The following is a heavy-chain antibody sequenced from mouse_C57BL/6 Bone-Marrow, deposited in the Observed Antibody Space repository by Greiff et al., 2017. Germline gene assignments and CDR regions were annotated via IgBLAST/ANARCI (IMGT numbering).Heavy chain of an antibody. CDR2: ISSGGSYT. CDR3: ARPYGSSLAWCAY. D-gene: IGHD1-1*01. Sequence: EVKLVESGGDLVKPGGSLKLSCAASGFTFSSYGMSWVRQTPDKRLEWVATISSGGSYTYYPDSVKGRFTISRDNAKNTLYLQMSSLKSEDTAMYYCARPYGSSLAWCAYWGQGTLVTVSA. J-gene: IGHJ3*01. V-gene: IGHV5-6*01. CDR1: GFTFSSYG.